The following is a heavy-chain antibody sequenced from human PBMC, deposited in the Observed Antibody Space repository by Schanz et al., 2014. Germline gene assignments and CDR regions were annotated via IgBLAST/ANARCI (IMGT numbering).Heavy chain of an antibody. CDR2: MNESHSTI. J-gene: IGHJ4*02. CDR3: ARDHTTESYYSAGPPSDY. Sequence: EVQLLESGGGLVEPGGSLRLSCAASGFSFSSYAMGWVRQARGKGLEWVSAMNESHSTIYYADSVKGRFTISRDSSKNSLYLQMNSLRAEDTAVYYCARDHTTESYYSAGPPSDYWGQGTLLTVSS. V-gene: IGHV3-23*01. D-gene: IGHD1-26*01. CDR1: GFSFSSYA.